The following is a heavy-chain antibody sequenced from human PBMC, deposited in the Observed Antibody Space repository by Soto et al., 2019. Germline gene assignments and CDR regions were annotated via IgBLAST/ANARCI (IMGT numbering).Heavy chain of an antibody. CDR1: GYTFTSYA. CDR2: INAGNGNT. V-gene: IGHV1-3*01. CDR3: ARVGAVDLLLWFGELLSNFDY. D-gene: IGHD3-10*01. Sequence: ASVKVSCKASGYTFTSYAMHWVRQAPGQRLEWMGWINAGNGNTKYSQKFQGRVTITRDTSASTAYMELSSLRSEDTAVYYCARVGAVDLLLWFGELLSNFDYWGQGTLVTV. J-gene: IGHJ4*02.